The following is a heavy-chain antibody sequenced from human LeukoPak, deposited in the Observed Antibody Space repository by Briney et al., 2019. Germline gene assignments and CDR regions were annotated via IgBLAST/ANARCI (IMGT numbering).Heavy chain of an antibody. CDR2: FSGTSTN. D-gene: IGHD6-19*01. CDR1: GFTFSSYA. CDR3: AKLKQWQPQRYFFEY. V-gene: IGHV3-23*01. Sequence: PGGSLRLSCAASGFTFSSYAMSWVRQAPGTGLEWASTFSGTSTNSYDDALKGRVTISRDNSKNTLYLHMNSLRAEDTAVYYCAKLKQWQPQRYFFEYWGQGALVTVAS. J-gene: IGHJ4*02.